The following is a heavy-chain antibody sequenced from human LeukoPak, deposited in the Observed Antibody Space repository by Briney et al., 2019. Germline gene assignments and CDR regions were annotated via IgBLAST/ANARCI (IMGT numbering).Heavy chain of an antibody. D-gene: IGHD2-15*01. CDR3: AKDDCSGGSCRPGF. CDR2: ISYDGSNK. Sequence: GGSLRLSCAASGFTFSSYGMHWVRQAPGKGLEWVAVISYDGSNKYYADSVKGRFTISRDNSKNTLYLQMNSLRAEDTAVYYCAKDDCSGGSCRPGFWGQGALVTVSS. CDR1: GFTFSSYG. V-gene: IGHV3-30*18. J-gene: IGHJ4*02.